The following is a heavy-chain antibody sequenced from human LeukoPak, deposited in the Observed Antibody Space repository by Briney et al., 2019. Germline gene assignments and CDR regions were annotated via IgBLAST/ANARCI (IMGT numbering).Heavy chain of an antibody. Sequence: SETLSLTCTVSGGSISSYYWSWIRQPPGKGLEWIGYIYYSGSTNYNPSLKSRVTISVDTSKNQFSLKLSSVTAADTAVYYCARLHAGYSYGSIGDYWGQGTLVTVSS. J-gene: IGHJ4*02. CDR1: GGSISSYY. V-gene: IGHV4-59*08. CDR3: ARLHAGYSYGSIGDY. CDR2: IYYSGST. D-gene: IGHD5-18*01.